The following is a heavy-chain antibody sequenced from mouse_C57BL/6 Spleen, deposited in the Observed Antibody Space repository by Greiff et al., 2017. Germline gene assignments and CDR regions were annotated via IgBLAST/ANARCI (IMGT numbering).Heavy chain of an antibody. D-gene: IGHD2-1*01. V-gene: IGHV1-50*01. CDR1: GYTFTSYW. J-gene: IGHJ2*01. CDR2: IAPSVSYT. CDR3: ARGNPYYFDY. Sequence: VQLQQSGAELVKPGASVKLSCKASGYTFTSYWMPWVKQRPGQGLEWIGEIAPSVSYTNYNQKFKGKATLTVDTSSSTAYMQLSSLTSEDSAVYYCARGNPYYFDYWGQGTTLTVSS.